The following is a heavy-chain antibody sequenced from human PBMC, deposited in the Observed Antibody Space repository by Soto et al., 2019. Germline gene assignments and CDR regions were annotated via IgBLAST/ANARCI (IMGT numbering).Heavy chain of an antibody. Sequence: SETLSLTCTVSVGSISSYYWSWIRQPPGKGLEWIGYIYYSGSTNYNPSLKSRVTISVDTSKNQFSLKLSSVTAADTAVYYCARLGYCSSTSCPGFDYWGQGTLVTVSS. D-gene: IGHD2-2*01. CDR1: VGSISSYY. V-gene: IGHV4-59*01. CDR2: IYYSGST. J-gene: IGHJ4*02. CDR3: ARLGYCSSTSCPGFDY.